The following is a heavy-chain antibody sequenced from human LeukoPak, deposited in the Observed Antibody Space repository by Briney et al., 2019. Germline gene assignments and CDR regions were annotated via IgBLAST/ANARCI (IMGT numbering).Heavy chain of an antibody. Sequence: ASVKVSCKASGYTFTSYGISWVRQAPGQGLEWMGWISAYNGNTNYAQKFQGRVTITADKSTSTAYMELSSLRSEDTAVYYCARGAPVTTVTNYFDYWGQGTLVTVSS. CDR1: GYTFTSYG. CDR2: ISAYNGNT. J-gene: IGHJ4*02. V-gene: IGHV1-18*01. D-gene: IGHD4-17*01. CDR3: ARGAPVTTVTNYFDY.